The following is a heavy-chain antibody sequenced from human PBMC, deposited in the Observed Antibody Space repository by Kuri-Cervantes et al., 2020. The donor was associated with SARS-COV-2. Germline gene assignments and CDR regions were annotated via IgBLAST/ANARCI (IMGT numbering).Heavy chain of an antibody. CDR1: GYTFTSYG. J-gene: IGHJ4*02. Sequence: ASVKVSCKASGYTFTSYGISWVRQAPGQGLEWMGWISAYNGNTNYAQKLQGRATMTTDTSTSTAYMELRGLRSDDTAVYYCARNLGVLAFGELLDWGQGTLVTVSS. V-gene: IGHV1-18*01. CDR3: ARNLGVLAFGELLD. CDR2: ISAYNGNT. D-gene: IGHD3-10*01.